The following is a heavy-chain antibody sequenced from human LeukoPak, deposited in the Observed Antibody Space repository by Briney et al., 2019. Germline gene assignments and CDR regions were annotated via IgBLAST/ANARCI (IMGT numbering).Heavy chain of an antibody. V-gene: IGHV4-4*07. J-gene: IGHJ3*02. Sequence: PSETLSLTCTVSGGSISSYYWSWIRQPAGKGLEWIGRIYASGSTNYNPSLKSRVTMSVDTSKNQFSLKLSSVTAADTAVYYCARSVVVITSSLSDAFDIWGQGTMVTVSS. CDR1: GGSISSYY. CDR3: ARSVVVITSSLSDAFDI. D-gene: IGHD3-22*01. CDR2: IYASGST.